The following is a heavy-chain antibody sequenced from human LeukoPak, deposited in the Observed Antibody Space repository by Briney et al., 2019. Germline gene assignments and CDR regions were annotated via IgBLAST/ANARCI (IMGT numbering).Heavy chain of an antibody. CDR2: IYTSGST. CDR1: GGSISSGSYY. CDR3: ARVKGYALDY. J-gene: IGHJ4*02. D-gene: IGHD5-12*01. Sequence: PSQTLSLTCTVSGGSISSGSYYWRWIRQPAGKGLEWIGHIYTSGSTNYNPSLKSRVTISVDTSKNQLSLKLSSVTAADTAVYYCARVKGYALDYWGQGTLVTVSS. V-gene: IGHV4-61*09.